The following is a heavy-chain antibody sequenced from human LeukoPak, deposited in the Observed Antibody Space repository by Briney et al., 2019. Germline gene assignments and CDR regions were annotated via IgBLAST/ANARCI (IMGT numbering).Heavy chain of an antibody. D-gene: IGHD3-10*01. CDR3: ASHSFTMPLDV. Sequence: SETLSLTCTVSGGSISSYYWSWIRQPPGKGLEWIGYIYYSGSTNYNPSLKSRVTISVDTSKNQFSLKLSSVTAADTAVYYCASHSFTMPLDVWSQGTTVTVSS. V-gene: IGHV4-59*08. CDR2: IYYSGST. J-gene: IGHJ6*02. CDR1: GGSISSYY.